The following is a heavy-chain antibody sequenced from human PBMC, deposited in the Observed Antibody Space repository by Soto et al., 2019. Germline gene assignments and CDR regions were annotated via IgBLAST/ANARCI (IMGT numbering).Heavy chain of an antibody. J-gene: IGHJ6*02. CDR2: MNEDGGTT. D-gene: IGHD3-10*01. Sequence: EVQLLESGGGLVRPGGSLRLSCAASGFTFSSYWMHWVRQAPGKGLVWVSRMNEDGGTTDYADSVKGRFTISRDNAKNTLYLQMNSLRVEDTAVYYSASDLSGRADVWGQGTTVTVSS. V-gene: IGHV3-74*02. CDR3: ASDLSGRADV. CDR1: GFTFSSYW.